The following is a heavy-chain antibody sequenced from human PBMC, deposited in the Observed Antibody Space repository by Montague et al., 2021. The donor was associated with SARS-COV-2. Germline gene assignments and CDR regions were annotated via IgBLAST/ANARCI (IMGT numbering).Heavy chain of an antibody. CDR3: ASGDDNGSGYLDV. V-gene: IGHV4-34*01. CDR2: INHSGTT. Sequence: SESLSLTCAVFDGSFSDFYWSWIRQPPGKGLEWIGEINHSGTTYYNPSLKSRVTISVDTSKNQFSLKLDSVTAADAAVYYCASGDDNGSGYLDVWGKGTMVTVSS. D-gene: IGHD1-26*01. CDR1: DGSFSDFY. J-gene: IGHJ6*03.